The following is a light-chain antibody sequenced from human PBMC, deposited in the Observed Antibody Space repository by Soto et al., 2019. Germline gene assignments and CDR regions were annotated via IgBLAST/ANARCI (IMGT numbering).Light chain of an antibody. Sequence: DIVLTQTPLSSPVTLGQPASFSCRSSHSLVDSDGYTYLSWLHQSPGQPPSLLLYKVSSRFPGVQDSVSVSGAVTEFTLTLSRLEAEDVVVYYCMQATHFPPSSGQGTNLEIK. CDR1: HSLVDSDGYTY. CDR2: KVS. J-gene: IGKJ2*01. V-gene: IGKV2-24*01. CDR3: MQATHFPPS.